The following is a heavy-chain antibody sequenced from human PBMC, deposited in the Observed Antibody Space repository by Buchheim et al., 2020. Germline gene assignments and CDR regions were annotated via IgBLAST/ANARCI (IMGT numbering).Heavy chain of an antibody. D-gene: IGHD6-13*01. V-gene: IGHV4-34*01. Sequence: QVQLQQWGAGLLKPSETLSLTCAVYGGSFSGYYWSWIRQPPGKGLEWIGEVSHSGSTNYNSSLKSRVTISVDTSKNQLSLKLRSVAAADTAVYCCARAKYSSSWYFGFDSWGQGTL. J-gene: IGHJ5*01. CDR3: ARAKYSSSWYFGFDS. CDR2: VSHSGST. CDR1: GGSFSGYY.